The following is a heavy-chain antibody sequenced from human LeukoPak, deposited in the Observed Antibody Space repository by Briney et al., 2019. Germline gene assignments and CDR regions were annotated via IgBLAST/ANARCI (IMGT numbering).Heavy chain of an antibody. CDR3: AITMVRGVIPPGTKPDNAFDI. J-gene: IGHJ3*02. CDR2: INCNSGGT. V-gene: IGHV1-2*02. Sequence: ASVKVSCKASGHTFTGYYMHWVRQAPGQGLEWMGWINCNSGGTSYAQNFQGRVTMTRDTSISTAYMELSRLGSDDTAVYYCAITMVRGVIPPGTKPDNAFDIWGQGTMVTVSS. D-gene: IGHD3-10*01. CDR1: GHTFTGYY.